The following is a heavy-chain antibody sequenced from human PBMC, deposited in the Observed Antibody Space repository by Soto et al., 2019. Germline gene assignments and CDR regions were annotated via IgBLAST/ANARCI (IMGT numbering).Heavy chain of an antibody. CDR3: ARAYRYGSRSFYSH. V-gene: IGHV4-30-4*01. CDR1: GGSISSGDYY. J-gene: IGHJ4*02. D-gene: IGHD3-10*01. CDR2: IYYSGNT. Sequence: SETLSLTCTVSGGSISSGDYYWSWLRQPPGKGLEWIGYIYYSGNTYYNPSLKSRVTISVDTSKNQFPLKLSSVTAADTAVYYCARAYRYGSRSFYSHCGQGTLVTVSS.